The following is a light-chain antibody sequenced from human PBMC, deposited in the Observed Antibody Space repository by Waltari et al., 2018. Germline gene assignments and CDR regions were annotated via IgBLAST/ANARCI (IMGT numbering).Light chain of an antibody. CDR2: VNRDGSH. CDR3: ETGGHGTWV. V-gene: IGLV4-69*01. J-gene: IGLJ3*02. CDR1: SGHSNNL. Sequence: QLLLTQSPSASASLGASVKLTCTLSSGHSNNLIAWLQQQPGKGPRYLMRVNRDGSHSKGDEIPDRFSGSSSGAERYLSISSRQSEDEADYYCETGGHGTWVFGGGTKLTVL.